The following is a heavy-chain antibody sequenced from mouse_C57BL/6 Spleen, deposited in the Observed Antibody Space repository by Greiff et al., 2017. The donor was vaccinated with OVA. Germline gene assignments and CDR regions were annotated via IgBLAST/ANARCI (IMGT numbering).Heavy chain of an antibody. Sequence: VQLQQPGAELVRPGSSVKLSCKASGYTFTSYWMHWVKQRPIQGLEWIGNIDPSDSETHYNQKFKDKATLTVDKSSSTAYMQLSSLTSEDSAVYYCARRIYYGNYVYFDYWGQGTTLTVSS. D-gene: IGHD2-1*01. J-gene: IGHJ2*01. CDR1: GYTFTSYW. CDR3: ARRIYYGNYVYFDY. V-gene: IGHV1-52*01. CDR2: IDPSDSET.